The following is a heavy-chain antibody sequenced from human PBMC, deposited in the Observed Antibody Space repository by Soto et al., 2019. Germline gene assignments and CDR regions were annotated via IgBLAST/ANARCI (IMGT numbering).Heavy chain of an antibody. CDR2: ISGSGDTT. CDR3: AKVPYYDFWSGYSYYFDS. CDR1: GFTFSTYA. D-gene: IGHD3-3*01. Sequence: GGSLRLSCGASGFTFSTYATSWVRQAPGKGLEWVSAISGSGDTTYYADSVGGLFSISRDNSKNTLYLQMNSLRAEDTAVYYCAKVPYYDFWSGYSYYFDSWGQGALVTVSS. V-gene: IGHV3-23*01. J-gene: IGHJ4*02.